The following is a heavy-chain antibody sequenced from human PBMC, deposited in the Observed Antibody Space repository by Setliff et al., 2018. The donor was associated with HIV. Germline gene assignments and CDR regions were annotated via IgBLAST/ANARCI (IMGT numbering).Heavy chain of an antibody. CDR2: VSSDGSSK. CDR3: HSGYDTEEQSYFDY. D-gene: IGHD5-12*01. CDR1: GFTFDRYW. V-gene: IGHV3-74*01. Sequence: GGSLRLSCAASGFTFDRYWMHWVRQAPGKGLVWVSRVSSDGSSKTYADSVKDRFTISRDNAKNTLYLQMNSLRAEDTGVYYCHSGYDTEEQSYFDYWGQGALVTVSS. J-gene: IGHJ4*02.